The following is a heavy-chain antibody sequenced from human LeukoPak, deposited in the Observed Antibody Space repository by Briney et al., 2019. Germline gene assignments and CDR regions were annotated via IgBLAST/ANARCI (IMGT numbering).Heavy chain of an antibody. V-gene: IGHV1-69*05. CDR1: GGTFSSYA. CDR2: IIPIFGTA. J-gene: IGHJ6*03. D-gene: IGHD3-9*01. Sequence: ASVKVSCKASGGTFSSYAISWVRQAPGQGLEWMGGIIPIFGTANYAQKFQGRVTITTDESTSTAYMELSSLRSEDTAVYYCARVYYDILTGYYGYYYMDVWGKGTTVTVSS. CDR3: ARVYYDILTGYYGYYYMDV.